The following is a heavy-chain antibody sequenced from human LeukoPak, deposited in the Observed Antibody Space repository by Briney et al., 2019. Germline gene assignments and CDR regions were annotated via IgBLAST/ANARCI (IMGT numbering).Heavy chain of an antibody. V-gene: IGHV3-30*18. CDR2: ISYDGSNK. CDR3: AKDRYCSSTSCYAPFL. CDR1: GFTFSSYG. Sequence: GGSLRLSCAASGFTFSSYGMHWVRQAPGKGLEWVAVISYDGSNKYYADSVKGRFTIFRDNSKNTLYLQMNSLRAEDTAVYYCAKDRYCSSTSCYAPFLWGRGTLVTVSS. J-gene: IGHJ2*01. D-gene: IGHD2-2*01.